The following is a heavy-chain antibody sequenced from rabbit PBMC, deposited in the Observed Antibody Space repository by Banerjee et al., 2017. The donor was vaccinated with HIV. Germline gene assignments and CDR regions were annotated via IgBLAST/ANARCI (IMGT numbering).Heavy chain of an antibody. D-gene: IGHD2-1*01. V-gene: IGHV1S45*01. CDR1: GFSFSSSYW. CDR2: IYTGSSGKT. CDR3: ARGQINYSDYDKTML. J-gene: IGHJ4*01. Sequence: QQQLEESGGGLVKPGGTLTLTCKASGFSFSSSYWICWVRQAPGKGLEWIGCIYTGSSGKTYYASWAKGRFTISKTSSTTVTLQMTSLTAADTATYFCARGQINYSDYDKTMLWGPGTLVTVS.